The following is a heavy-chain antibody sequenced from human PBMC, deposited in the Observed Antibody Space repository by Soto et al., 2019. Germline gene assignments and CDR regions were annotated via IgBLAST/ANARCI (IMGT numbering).Heavy chain of an antibody. Sequence: EVQLVESGGGLVQPGGSLRLSCAASGFSFNTYEMNWVRQAPGKGLAWVSYISTSGSTIYYADSVKGRFTISRDNGKNSLYLQMNSLIAEDTAVDYCAYGGSCDYGGQGTQVTVSS. D-gene: IGHD1-26*01. CDR2: ISTSGSTI. V-gene: IGHV3-48*03. CDR1: GFSFNTYE. CDR3: AYGGSCDY. J-gene: IGHJ4*02.